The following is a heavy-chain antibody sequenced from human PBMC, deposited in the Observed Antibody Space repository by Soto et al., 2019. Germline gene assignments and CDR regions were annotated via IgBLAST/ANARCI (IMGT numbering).Heavy chain of an antibody. CDR2: IWYDGSNK. V-gene: IGHV3-33*01. CDR3: ARYTAMVGGVDY. CDR1: GFTFSSYG. D-gene: IGHD5-18*01. J-gene: IGHJ4*02. Sequence: QVQLVESGGGVVQPGRSLRLSCAASGFTFSSYGMHWVRQAPGKGLEWVAVIWYDGSNKYYADSVKGRFTISRDNSKNSLYLQMNSLRAEDTAVYYCARYTAMVGGVDYWGQGTLVTVSS.